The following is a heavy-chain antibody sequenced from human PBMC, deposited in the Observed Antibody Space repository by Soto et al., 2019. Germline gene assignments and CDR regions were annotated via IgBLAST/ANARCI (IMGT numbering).Heavy chain of an antibody. CDR1: GGSFSGYY. V-gene: IGHV4-34*01. J-gene: IGHJ6*02. Sequence: SETLSLTCAVYGGSFSGYYWSWIRQPPGKGLEWIGEINHSGSTNYNPSLKSRVTISVDTSKNQFSLKLSSVTAADTAVYYCAREGWTRIAARPTAHYYYGMDVWGQGTTVTVS. CDR3: AREGWTRIAARPTAHYYYGMDV. CDR2: INHSGST. D-gene: IGHD6-6*01.